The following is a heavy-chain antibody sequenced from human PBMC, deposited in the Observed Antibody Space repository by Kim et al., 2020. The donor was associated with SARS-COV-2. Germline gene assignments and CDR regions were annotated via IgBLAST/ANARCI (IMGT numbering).Heavy chain of an antibody. CDR3: ARIAGSGSYLKSYYYYYGMDV. CDR2: IDWDGDK. J-gene: IGHJ6*02. V-gene: IGHV2-70*01. D-gene: IGHD3-10*01. CDR1: GFSLSTSGMC. Sequence: SGPTLVKPTQTLTLTCTFSGFSLSTSGMCVSWIRQPPGKALEWLALIDWDGDKYYRTSLKTRLSISKDTSKNQVVLTMTNMDPVDTATYYCARIAGSGSYLKSYYYYYGMDVWGQGTTVTVSS.